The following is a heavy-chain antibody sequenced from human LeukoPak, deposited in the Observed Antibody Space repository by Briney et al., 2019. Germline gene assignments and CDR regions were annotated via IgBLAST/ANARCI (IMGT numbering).Heavy chain of an antibody. CDR3: ARVFSIAADPWYFDY. V-gene: IGHV4-59*01. Sequence: SETLSLTCTVSGGSISSYYWNWIRQPPGKGLEWIGYIYYNGGTNYNPSLKSRVTISVDTSKNQFSLKLSSVTAADTAVYYCARVFSIAADPWYFDYWGQGTLVTVSS. CDR1: GGSISSYY. J-gene: IGHJ4*02. D-gene: IGHD6-13*01. CDR2: IYYNGGT.